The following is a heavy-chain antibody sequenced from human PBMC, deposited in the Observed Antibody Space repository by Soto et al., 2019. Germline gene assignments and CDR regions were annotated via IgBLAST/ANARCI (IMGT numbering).Heavy chain of an antibody. CDR1: GAALNSGNYY. CDR3: ARLRIATNNYKWFDP. J-gene: IGHJ5*02. CDR2: IYVTGAV. V-gene: IGHV4-31*03. D-gene: IGHD2-21*01. Sequence: SETLSLTCSXRGAALNSGNYYSSWSRQVPGKGLEWIGHIYVTGAVDYNPSLRDRITISQDTSERQFSLNLRLVTAADTAVYYCARLRIATNNYKWFDPWGQGTLVTVSS.